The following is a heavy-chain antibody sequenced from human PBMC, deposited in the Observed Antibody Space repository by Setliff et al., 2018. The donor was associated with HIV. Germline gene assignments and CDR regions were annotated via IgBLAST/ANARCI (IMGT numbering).Heavy chain of an antibody. V-gene: IGHV4-61*09. CDR1: GDSISSGSYY. CDR2: LHTTGST. Sequence: PSETLSLTCSVPGDSISSGSYYWSWLRLPAGKGLEWIGQLHTTGSTNYNPPLKSRLTISVDTSKSQSSLKLTSVTAADTAVYYCERQMTIPGVAVTPVDYWGQGALVTVSS. CDR3: ERQMTIPGVAVTPVDY. J-gene: IGHJ4*02. D-gene: IGHD3-3*01.